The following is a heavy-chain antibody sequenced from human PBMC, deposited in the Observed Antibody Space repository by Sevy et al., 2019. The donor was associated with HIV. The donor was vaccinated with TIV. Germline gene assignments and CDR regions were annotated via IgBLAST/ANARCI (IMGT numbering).Heavy chain of an antibody. Sequence: GGSLRLSCAASGFTFSSYGMHWVRQAPGKGLEWVAVISYDGSNKYYADSVKGRFTISRDNSKNTLYLQMNSLRADDTAVYYCAKAMGVYAIRGGFDYWGQGTLVTVSS. CDR2: ISYDGSNK. D-gene: IGHD2-8*02. CDR3: AKAMGVYAIRGGFDY. V-gene: IGHV3-30*18. CDR1: GFTFSSYG. J-gene: IGHJ4*02.